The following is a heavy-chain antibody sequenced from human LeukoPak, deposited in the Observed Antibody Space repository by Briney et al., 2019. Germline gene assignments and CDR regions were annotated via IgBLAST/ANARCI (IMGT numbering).Heavy chain of an antibody. Sequence: ASVKVSCKVSGYTFTDYYMHWVQQAPGKGLERMGLVDPEDGETIYAEKFQGRVTITADTSTDTAYMELSSLRSEDTAVYYCATVGWQQLAHFDYWGQGTLVSVSS. V-gene: IGHV1-69-2*01. CDR1: GYTFTDYY. CDR2: VDPEDGET. CDR3: ATVGWQQLAHFDY. J-gene: IGHJ4*02. D-gene: IGHD6-13*01.